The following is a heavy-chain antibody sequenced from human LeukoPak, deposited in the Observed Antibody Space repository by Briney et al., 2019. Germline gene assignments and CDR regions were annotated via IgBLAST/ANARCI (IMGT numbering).Heavy chain of an antibody. Sequence: GGSLRLSCAASGFTFSSYPLHWVRQAPGRGLEWVTLISYDGSKIYYADSVKGRFTISRDNSKNTLYLQMNSLRAEDTAVYYCAKGHYYDGSVTRDWFDPWGQGTLVTVSS. CDR3: AKGHYYDGSVTRDWFDP. V-gene: IGHV3-30-3*01. CDR1: GFTFSSYP. J-gene: IGHJ5*02. CDR2: ISYDGSKI. D-gene: IGHD3-22*01.